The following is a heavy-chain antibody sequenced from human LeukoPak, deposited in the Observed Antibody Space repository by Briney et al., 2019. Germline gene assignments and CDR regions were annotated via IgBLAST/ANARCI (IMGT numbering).Heavy chain of an antibody. CDR1: GGTCSSYA. Sequence: ASVKLSCKASGGTCSSYASSWVRQAPGQGLEWIGGIIPIFGTANYAQNFQGRVTITANESTSTAYMELSSLRSEDTAVYYCARDYSPYCSSTSCPYFWGQGTLVTVSS. J-gene: IGHJ4*02. CDR3: ARDYSPYCSSTSCPYF. D-gene: IGHD2-2*01. V-gene: IGHV1-69*13. CDR2: IIPIFGTA.